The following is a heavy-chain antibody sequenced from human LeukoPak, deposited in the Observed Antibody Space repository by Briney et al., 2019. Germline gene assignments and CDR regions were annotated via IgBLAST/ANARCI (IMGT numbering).Heavy chain of an antibody. J-gene: IGHJ4*02. D-gene: IGHD3-22*01. V-gene: IGHV3-30*02. Sequence: PGRSLRLSCAASGFTFSSYGMHWVRQAPGKGLEWVAFIRYDGSNKYYADSVKGRFTISRDNSKNTLYLQMNSLRAEDTAVYYCAKDSGYDSSGYYEDDYFDYWGQGTLVTVSS. CDR2: IRYDGSNK. CDR1: GFTFSSYG. CDR3: AKDSGYDSSGYYEDDYFDY.